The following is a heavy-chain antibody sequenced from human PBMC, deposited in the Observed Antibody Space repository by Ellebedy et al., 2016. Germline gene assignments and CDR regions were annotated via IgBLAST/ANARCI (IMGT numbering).Heavy chain of an antibody. CDR2: IRSKTDGGTT. J-gene: IGHJ4*02. D-gene: IGHD3-9*01. CDR3: TSEHLFWLAQNDY. CDR1: GFSFSNAW. V-gene: IGHV3-15*07. Sequence: GGSLRLSCAASGFSFSNAWMNWVRQAPGKGLEWVGRIRSKTDGGTTDYAAPVKGRFTISRDDSKNTLYLQMNSLKTEDTAVYYCTSEHLFWLAQNDYWGQGTLVTVSS.